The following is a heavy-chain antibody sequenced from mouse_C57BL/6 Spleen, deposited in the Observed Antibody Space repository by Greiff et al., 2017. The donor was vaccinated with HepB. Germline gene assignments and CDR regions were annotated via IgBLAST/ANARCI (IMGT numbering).Heavy chain of an antibody. CDR1: GFSLTSYG. V-gene: IGHV2-2*01. J-gene: IGHJ2*01. Sequence: QVQLKESGPGLVQPSQSLSITCTVSGFSLTSYGVHWVRQSPGKGLEWLGVIWSGGSTDYNAAFISRLSISKDNSKSQVFFKMNSLQADDTAIYYCARRGDYGVFDYWGQGTTLTVSS. CDR2: IWSGGST. D-gene: IGHD2-4*01. CDR3: ARRGDYGVFDY.